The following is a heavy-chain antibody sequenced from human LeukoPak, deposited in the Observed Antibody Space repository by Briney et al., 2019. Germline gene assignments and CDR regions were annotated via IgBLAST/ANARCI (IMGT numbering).Heavy chain of an antibody. Sequence: SVKVSCKASGGTFSSYAISWGRQAPGQGLEWRGVITPIFGTANYAQKFQGRLTITTDESTSTAYMELSSLRSEDTAVYYCARGGNYGAYYYYYYMHVWGKGTTVSVSS. CDR3: ARGGNYGAYYYYYYMHV. V-gene: IGHV1-69*05. J-gene: IGHJ6*03. D-gene: IGHD4-17*01. CDR1: GGTFSSYA. CDR2: ITPIFGTA.